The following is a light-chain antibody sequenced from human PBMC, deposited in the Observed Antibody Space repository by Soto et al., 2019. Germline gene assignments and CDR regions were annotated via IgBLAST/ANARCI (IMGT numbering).Light chain of an antibody. CDR2: EVS. Sequence: QSALTQPASVSGFPGQSITISCTGTSSDVGGYNYVSWYQQHPGKAPKLMIYEVSNRPSGVSNRFSGSKSGNTASLTISGLQAEDEADYYCSSYTSSNTPVVFGGGTKLTVL. CDR3: SSYTSSNTPVV. V-gene: IGLV2-14*01. J-gene: IGLJ2*01. CDR1: SSDVGGYNY.